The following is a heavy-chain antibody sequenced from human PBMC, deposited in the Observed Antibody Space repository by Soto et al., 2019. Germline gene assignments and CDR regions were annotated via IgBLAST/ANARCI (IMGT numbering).Heavy chain of an antibody. Sequence: SETLSLTCAVYGGSFSGYYWSWIRQPPGKGLEWIGEINHSGSTNYNPSLKSRFTISVDTSGNHFSLHLTSVTPVDTAIYYCVKFGSHWTDEYWGQGTVVTVSS. V-gene: IGHV4-34*01. CDR3: VKFGSHWTDEY. CDR1: GGSFSGYY. J-gene: IGHJ4*02. D-gene: IGHD1-1*01. CDR2: INHSGST.